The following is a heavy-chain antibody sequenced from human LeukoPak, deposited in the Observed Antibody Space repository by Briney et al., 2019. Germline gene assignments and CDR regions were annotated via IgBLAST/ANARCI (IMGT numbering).Heavy chain of an antibody. V-gene: IGHV7-4-1*02. CDR3: TRDAAVGKFDY. D-gene: IGHD2-15*01. Sequence: ASVKVSFKASGYRFTTYSLNWVRQAPGQGLEWMGWITTNTGNPTYAQGFTGRFVFSLDTSVNTAYLQISSLKAEDTAVYYCTRDAAVGKFDYWGQGTVVTVSS. CDR1: GYRFTTYS. J-gene: IGHJ4*02. CDR2: ITTNTGNP.